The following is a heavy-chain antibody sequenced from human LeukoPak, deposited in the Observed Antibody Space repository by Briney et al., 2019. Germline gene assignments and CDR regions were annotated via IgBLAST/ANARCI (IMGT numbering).Heavy chain of an antibody. CDR1: GYTFTSYG. CDR2: ISAYNGNT. CDR3: ASDKGSGCSSTSCYGMDV. Sequence: ASVKVSCKASGYTFTSYGISWVRQAPGQGLEWMGWISAYNGNTNYAQKLQGRVTMTTDTSTSTAYMELRSLRSDDTAVYYCASDKGSGCSSTSCYGMDVWGKGTTVTVSS. V-gene: IGHV1-18*01. D-gene: IGHD2-2*01. J-gene: IGHJ6*04.